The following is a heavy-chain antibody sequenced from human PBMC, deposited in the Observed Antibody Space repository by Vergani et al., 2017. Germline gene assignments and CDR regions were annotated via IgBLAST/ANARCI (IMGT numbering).Heavy chain of an antibody. D-gene: IGHD3-22*01. J-gene: IGHJ4*02. CDR1: GFTFSSYG. CDR3: AGDTSGYYRYFDY. V-gene: IGHV3-33*01. CDR2: IWYDGSNK. Sequence: QVQLVESWGGVVQPGRSLRLSCAASGFTFSSYGMHWVRQAPGKGLEWVAVIWYDGSNKDYVDSVKGRFTISKDNSKNTLYLQMNSLRAEDTAVYYCAGDTSGYYRYFDYWGQGTLVTVSS.